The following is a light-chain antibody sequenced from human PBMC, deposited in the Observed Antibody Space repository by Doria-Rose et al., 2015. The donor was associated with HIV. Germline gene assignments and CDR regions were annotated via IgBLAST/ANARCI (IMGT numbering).Light chain of an antibody. CDR3: VLYMGSGIWM. V-gene: IGLV8-61*01. CDR2: NTC. Sequence: QTVVTQEPSSSVSLGGTVTLTCGLTSGPVTGAYYPSWHQQTPGQAPRTLIYNTCSISSGVSDRFSGSILGNKAALTISGAQADDESDYYCVLYMGSGIWMFGGGTKLTVL. CDR1: SGPVTGAYY. J-gene: IGLJ3*02.